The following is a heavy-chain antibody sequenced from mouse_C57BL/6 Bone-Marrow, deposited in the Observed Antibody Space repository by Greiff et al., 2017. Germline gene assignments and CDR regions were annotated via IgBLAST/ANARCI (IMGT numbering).Heavy chain of an antibody. D-gene: IGHD3-3*01. Sequence: EVKVEESGPGLVKPSQSLSLTCSVTGYSITSGYYWNWIRQFPGNKLEWMGYISYDGSNNYNPSLKNRISITRDTSKNQFFLKLNSVTTEDTATYYCAGQLFYAMDYWGQGTSVTVSS. CDR2: ISYDGSN. CDR1: GYSITSGYY. J-gene: IGHJ4*01. V-gene: IGHV3-6*01. CDR3: AGQLFYAMDY.